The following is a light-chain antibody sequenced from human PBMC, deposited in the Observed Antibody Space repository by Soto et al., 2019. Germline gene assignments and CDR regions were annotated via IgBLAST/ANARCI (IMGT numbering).Light chain of an antibody. CDR2: DTR. CDR1: XXAVTSGHY. V-gene: IGLV7-46*01. CDR3: LVSLSGARV. J-gene: IGLJ7*01. Sequence: QAVVTQEPSLTVSPGXTVTLXXXSSXXAVTSGHYPYWFQQKPGQAPRTLIYDTRNKHSWTPARFSGSLLGGKAALTLSGAQPEDEAVYYCLVSLSGARVFGGGTQLTVL.